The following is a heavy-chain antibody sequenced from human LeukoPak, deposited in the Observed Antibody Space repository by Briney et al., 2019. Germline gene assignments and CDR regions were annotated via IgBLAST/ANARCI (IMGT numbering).Heavy chain of an antibody. V-gene: IGHV3-30*18. CDR2: ISYDGSNK. Sequence: GRSLRLSCAASGFTFSSYGMHWIRQAPGKGLEWVAVISYDGSNKYYADSVKGRFTISRDNSKNTLYLQMNSLRAEDTAVHYCAKDTGIAVTTYTFGYWGQGTLVTVSS. CDR1: GFTFSSYG. J-gene: IGHJ4*02. CDR3: AKDTGIAVTTYTFGY. D-gene: IGHD4-17*01.